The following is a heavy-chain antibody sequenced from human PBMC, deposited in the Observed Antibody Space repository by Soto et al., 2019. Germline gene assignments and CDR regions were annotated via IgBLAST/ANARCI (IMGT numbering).Heavy chain of an antibody. J-gene: IGHJ4*02. CDR1: GYTLTELS. CDR2: FDPEDGET. Sequence: ASVKVSCKVSGYTLTELSMHWVRQAPGKGLEWMGGFDPEDGETIYAQKFQGRVTMTEDTSTDTAYMELSSLRSEDTAVYYCATVGPMYYYGSGSYYNFSYYVDYWGQGTLVTIS. D-gene: IGHD3-10*01. CDR3: ATVGPMYYYGSGSYYNFSYYVDY. V-gene: IGHV1-24*01.